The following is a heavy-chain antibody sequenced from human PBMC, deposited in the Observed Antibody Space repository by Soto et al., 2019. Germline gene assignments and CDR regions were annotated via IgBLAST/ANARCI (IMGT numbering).Heavy chain of an antibody. CDR1: GYTFTSYA. D-gene: IGHD2-15*01. V-gene: IGHV1-3*01. CDR2: INAGNGNT. J-gene: IGHJ4*02. CDR3: ASPAPSCSGGSCYPIYNY. Sequence: QVQLVQSGYEVKKPGASVKVSCKASGYTFTSYAMHCVRQAPGQRLEWMGWINAGNGNTKYSQKFQGRVTITRDTSASTAYMELSSLRSEDTAVYYCASPAPSCSGGSCYPIYNYWGQGTLVTVSS.